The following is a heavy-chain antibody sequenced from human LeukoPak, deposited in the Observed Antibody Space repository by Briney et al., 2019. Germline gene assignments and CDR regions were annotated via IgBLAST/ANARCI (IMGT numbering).Heavy chain of an antibody. CDR3: ATGSSGWYFDY. D-gene: IGHD6-19*01. V-gene: IGHV1-24*01. J-gene: IGHJ4*02. Sequence: ASVTASLKGSAYTLTELSMHWVRQAHGKGGGGTGGFDPEDGETIYAQKFQGRVTMTDDTSTDTAYMELSSLRSEDTAVYYCATGSSGWYFDYWGQGTLVTVSS. CDR2: FDPEDGET. CDR1: AYTLTELS.